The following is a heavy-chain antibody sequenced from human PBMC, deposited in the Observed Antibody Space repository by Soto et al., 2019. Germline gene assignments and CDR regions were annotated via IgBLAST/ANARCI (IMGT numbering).Heavy chain of an antibody. D-gene: IGHD4-17*01. CDR3: ARDRNGDKYFDF. Sequence: DVQLVKSGGGLIQPGGSLRLSCAASGITATNGHMNWVRQAPGKGLEWVSVIYSDDNTNYADAVKGRFTISRDTSKNTVYLQMNSLRAEDTAVYYCARDRNGDKYFDFWDQGSLVTVSS. J-gene: IGHJ4*02. V-gene: IGHV3-53*01. CDR1: GITATNGH. CDR2: IYSDDNT.